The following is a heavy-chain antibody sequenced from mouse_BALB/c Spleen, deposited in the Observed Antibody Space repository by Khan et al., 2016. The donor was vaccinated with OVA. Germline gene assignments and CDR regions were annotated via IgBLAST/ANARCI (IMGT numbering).Heavy chain of an antibody. Sequence: QVQLQQSGAELVRPGVSVKISCKGSGYTFTDFAMHWVKQSHAKSLEWLGVISTYYGDADYNHKFRDKATMTVDKSSSTAYMELAGLTSEDAAIYYCVRGGGKSRFAYWGQGTLVTVSA. CDR3: VRGGGKSRFAY. V-gene: IGHV1S137*01. J-gene: IGHJ3*01. CDR1: GYTFTDFA. CDR2: ISTYYGDA. D-gene: IGHD1-1*02.